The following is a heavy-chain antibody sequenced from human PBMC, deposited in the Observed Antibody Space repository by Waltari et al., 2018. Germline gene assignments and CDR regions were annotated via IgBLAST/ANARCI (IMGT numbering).Heavy chain of an antibody. V-gene: IGHV4-39*01. D-gene: IGHD6-19*01. Sequence: QLQLQESGPGLVKPSETLSLTCTVSGGSIRSSSYYWGWIRQPPGKGLEWIGSIYYSGSTYYNPSLKSRVTISVDTSKNQFSLKLSSVTAADTAVYYCARPATGYSSGWLYYYYGMDVWGQGTTVTVSS. CDR3: ARPATGYSSGWLYYYYGMDV. CDR1: GGSIRSSSYY. J-gene: IGHJ6*02. CDR2: IYYSGST.